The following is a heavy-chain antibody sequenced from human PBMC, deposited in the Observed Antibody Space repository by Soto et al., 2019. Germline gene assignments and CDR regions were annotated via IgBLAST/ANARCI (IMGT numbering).Heavy chain of an antibody. J-gene: IGHJ4*02. D-gene: IGHD1-1*01. CDR3: ATEPQPGGERRVSF. Sequence: ASVKVSCKVSGHTLTELSMHWVRQAPGKGLEWMGGFDPEDGETIYAQKFQGRVTMTEDTSTDTAYMELSSLRSEDTAVYYCATEPQPGGERRVSFWGQGTLVTVSS. CDR2: FDPEDGET. CDR1: GHTLTELS. V-gene: IGHV1-24*01.